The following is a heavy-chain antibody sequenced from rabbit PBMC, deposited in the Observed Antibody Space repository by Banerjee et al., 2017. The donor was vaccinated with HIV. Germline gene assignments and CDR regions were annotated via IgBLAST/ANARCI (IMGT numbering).Heavy chain of an antibody. CDR3: ARNNQYASDSGYYFSYVGDL. Sequence: QLKETGGGLVQPGGSLTLSCKASEFDFSGYYMSWVRQAPGKGLEWIGYIDPIFGSTDYANWVNGRFTISSHNAQTTLYLQLSSLTAADTATYFCARNNQYASDSGYYFSYVGDLWGPGTLVT. CDR1: EFDFSGYY. D-gene: IGHD1-1*01. J-gene: IGHJ6*01. CDR2: IDPIFGST. V-gene: IGHV1S7*01.